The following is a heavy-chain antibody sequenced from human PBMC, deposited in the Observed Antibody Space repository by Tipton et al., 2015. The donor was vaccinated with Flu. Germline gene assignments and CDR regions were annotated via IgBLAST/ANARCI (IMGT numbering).Heavy chain of an antibody. V-gene: IGHV4-39*07. CDR2: IYNSGST. J-gene: IGHJ3*02. CDR1: GASISSGSYY. D-gene: IGHD3-10*01. CDR3: ARVGAVTMVRGLASDAFDI. Sequence: TLSLTCTVSGASISSGSYYWGWIRQPPGKGLERIGNIYNSGSTNYNPSLKSRVTISLDKSKNQFSLNRSSVTAADTAVYYCARVGAVTMVRGLASDAFDIWTLGTMVAGSS.